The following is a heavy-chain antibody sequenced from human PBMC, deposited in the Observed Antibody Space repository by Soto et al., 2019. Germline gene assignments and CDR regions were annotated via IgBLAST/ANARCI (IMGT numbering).Heavy chain of an antibody. CDR3: ARGLTYDSPGPYYYYYYGMDV. V-gene: IGHV1-69*13. CDR2: IIPIFGTA. J-gene: IGHJ6*02. D-gene: IGHD3-9*01. CDR1: GGTFSSYA. Sequence: ASVKVSCKASGGTFSSYAISWVRQAPGQGLEWMGGIIPIFGTANYAQKFQGRVTITADESTSTAYMELSRLRSEDAAVYYCARGLTYDSPGPYYYYYYGMDVWGRGTTVTVSS.